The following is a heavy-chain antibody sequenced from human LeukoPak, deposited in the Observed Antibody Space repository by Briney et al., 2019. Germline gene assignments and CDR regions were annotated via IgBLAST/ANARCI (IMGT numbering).Heavy chain of an antibody. CDR1: GFSFSGFG. CDR3: ARAPTPYFTYYMDV. CDR2: IGSSGSAGGNI. D-gene: IGHD2-21*01. V-gene: IGHV3-48*02. J-gene: IGHJ6*03. Sequence: GGSLRLSCAASGFSFSGFGMNWVRQAPGKGLEWISYIGSSGSAGGNIYYAVSVKDRFTVSRDNAKDSLFLQMNSLQDADTAVYYCARAPTPYFTYYMDVWGKGTTVTVSS.